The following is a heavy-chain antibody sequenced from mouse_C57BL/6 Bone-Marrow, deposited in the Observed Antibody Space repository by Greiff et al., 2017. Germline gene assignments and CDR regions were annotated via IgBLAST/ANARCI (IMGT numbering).Heavy chain of an antibody. J-gene: IGHJ1*03. CDR2: ISGGGGNT. CDR3: SRQVTTVLATKYFDV. V-gene: IGHV5-9*01. D-gene: IGHD1-1*01. Sequence: EVQGVESGGGLVKPGGSLKLSCAASGFTFSSYTMSWVRQTPEKRLQWVAAISGGGGNTYSPDSVKGRFTISRDNDKNILYLQMSSLRSEYTALYYCSRQVTTVLATKYFDVWGTGTTVTVSS. CDR1: GFTFSSYT.